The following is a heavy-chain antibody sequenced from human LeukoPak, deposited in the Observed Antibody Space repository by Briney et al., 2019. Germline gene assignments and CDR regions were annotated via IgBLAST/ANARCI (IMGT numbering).Heavy chain of an antibody. Sequence: SETLSLTCAVYGGSFRGYYWSWIRQPPGKGLEWIGGINHSGSTNCNPSLKSRVTISVDTSKNQFSLKLSSVTAADTAVYYCARTTVIPTPNFDYWGQGTLVTVSS. J-gene: IGHJ4*02. CDR3: ARTTVIPTPNFDY. CDR1: GGSFRGYY. CDR2: INHSGST. D-gene: IGHD4-11*01. V-gene: IGHV4-34*01.